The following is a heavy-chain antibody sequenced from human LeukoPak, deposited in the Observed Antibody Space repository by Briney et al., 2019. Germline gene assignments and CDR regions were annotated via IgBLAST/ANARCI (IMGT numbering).Heavy chain of an antibody. CDR3: ARETLGYSGYD. Sequence: GGSLRLSCAASGINFRGSGMHWVRQAPGKGLEWVANIKQDGSEKYYVDSVKGRFTISRDNAKNSLYLQMNSLRAEDTAVYYCARETLGYSGYDWGQGTLVTVSS. D-gene: IGHD5-12*01. J-gene: IGHJ4*02. V-gene: IGHV3-7*01. CDR1: GINFRGSG. CDR2: IKQDGSEK.